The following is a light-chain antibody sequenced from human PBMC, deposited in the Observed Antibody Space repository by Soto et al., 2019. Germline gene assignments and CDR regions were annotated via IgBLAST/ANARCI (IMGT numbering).Light chain of an antibody. CDR3: QQYDVWPPMWT. J-gene: IGKJ1*01. CDR1: QSVSSNY. V-gene: IGKV3D-20*01. CDR2: DAS. Sequence: EIVLTQSPATLSLSPGERAALSCGASQSVSSNYLAWYQQKPGLAPRLLIYDASRRATGIPDRFSGSGSGADFTLTITSLQSEDSAIYYCQQYDVWPPMWTFGQGTKVDIK.